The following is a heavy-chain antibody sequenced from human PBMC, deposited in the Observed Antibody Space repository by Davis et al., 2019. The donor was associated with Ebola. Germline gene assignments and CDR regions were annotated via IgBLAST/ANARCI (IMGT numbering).Heavy chain of an antibody. CDR2: ISAYNGNT. J-gene: IGHJ6*03. Sequence: ASVKVSCKASGYTFTSYGISWVRQAPGQGLEWMGWISAYNGNTNYAQKLQGRVTMTTDTSTSTAYMELRSLRSDDTAVYYCARDRFRIAVADYYYMDVWGKGTTVTVSS. CDR3: ARDRFRIAVADYYYMDV. V-gene: IGHV1-18*04. D-gene: IGHD6-19*01. CDR1: GYTFTSYG.